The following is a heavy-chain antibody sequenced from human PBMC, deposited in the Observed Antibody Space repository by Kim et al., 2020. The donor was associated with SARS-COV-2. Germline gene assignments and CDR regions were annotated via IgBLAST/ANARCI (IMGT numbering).Heavy chain of an antibody. D-gene: IGHD6-6*01. CDR3: AREVGAHSSSYRIGYYGMDV. V-gene: IGHV4-34*01. J-gene: IGHJ6*02. Sequence: SETLSLTCAVYGGSFSGYYWSWIRQLPGKGLEWIGEINHSGSTNYNPSLKSRVTISVDTSKNHFSLKLSSVTAADTAVYYCAREVGAHSSSYRIGYYGMDVWGQGTTVTVSS. CDR2: INHSGST. CDR1: GGSFSGYY.